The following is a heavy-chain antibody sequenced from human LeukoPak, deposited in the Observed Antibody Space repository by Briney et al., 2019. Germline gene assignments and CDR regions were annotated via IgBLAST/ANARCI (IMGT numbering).Heavy chain of an antibody. CDR3: ARVWYSSGGYYFDY. CDR1: GFTFSSYS. CDR2: ISSSSSTI. J-gene: IGHJ4*02. D-gene: IGHD6-19*01. V-gene: IGHV3-48*01. Sequence: PGGSLRLSCAASGFTFSSYSMNWVRQAPGKGLEWVSYISSSSSTIYYADSVKGRFTISRDNAKNSLYLQMNSLRAEDTAAYHCARVWYSSGGYYFDYWGQGTLVTVSS.